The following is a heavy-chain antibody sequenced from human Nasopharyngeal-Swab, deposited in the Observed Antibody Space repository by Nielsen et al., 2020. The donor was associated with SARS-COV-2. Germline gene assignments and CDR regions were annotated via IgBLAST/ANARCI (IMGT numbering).Heavy chain of an antibody. Sequence: GESLKISCAASGFTFSSYAVHWVRQAPGKGLEWVAVISYDGSNKYYADSVKGRFTISRDNSKNTLYLQMNSLRAEDTAVYYCARARGSSGYYYDYYYYMDVWGKGTTVTVSS. J-gene: IGHJ6*03. CDR1: GFTFSSYA. CDR3: ARARGSSGYYYDYYYYMDV. V-gene: IGHV3-30-3*01. CDR2: ISYDGSNK. D-gene: IGHD3-22*01.